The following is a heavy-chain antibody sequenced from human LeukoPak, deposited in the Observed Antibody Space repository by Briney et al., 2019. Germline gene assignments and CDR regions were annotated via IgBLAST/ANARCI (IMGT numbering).Heavy chain of an antibody. CDR2: ISGSGGST. Sequence: PGGSLRLSCAASGFTFSAYATNWVRQAPGKGLEWVSVISGSGGSTSYADSVKGRFTISRDYSKNTLYLQMNSLRAEDTAVYYCAKDGSSSSTYYFYFDYWGQGTLVTVSS. CDR3: AKDGSSSSTYYFYFDY. D-gene: IGHD3-22*01. CDR1: GFTFSAYA. J-gene: IGHJ4*02. V-gene: IGHV3-23*01.